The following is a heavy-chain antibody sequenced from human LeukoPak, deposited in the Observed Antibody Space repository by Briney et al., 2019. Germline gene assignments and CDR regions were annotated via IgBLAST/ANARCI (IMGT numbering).Heavy chain of an antibody. CDR2: IYYSGST. CDR1: GDSISSSSYY. V-gene: IGHV4-39*01. J-gene: IGHJ4*02. Sequence: SETLSLTCTVSGDSISSSSYYWAWMRQPPGKRLEWIGSIYYSGSTYYNPSVKSRLTISVDTSKNQFSLKLSFVTAADTAVYYCARHYPRGHNNDRSGYIYPFDYWGQGTLVTVSS. CDR3: ARHYPRGHNNDRSGYIYPFDY. D-gene: IGHD3-22*01.